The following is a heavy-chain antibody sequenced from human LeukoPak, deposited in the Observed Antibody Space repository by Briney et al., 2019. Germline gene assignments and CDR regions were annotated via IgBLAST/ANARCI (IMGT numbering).Heavy chain of an antibody. J-gene: IGHJ5*02. CDR2: IYYSGST. CDR3: ARGRVIWFGESPNWFDP. Sequence: SETLSLTCTASGGSISSYYWSWIRQPPGKGLEWIGYIYYSGSTNYNPSLKSRVTISVDTSKNQFSLKLSSVTAADTAVYYCARGRVIWFGESPNWFDPWGQGTLVTVSS. D-gene: IGHD3-10*01. V-gene: IGHV4-59*01. CDR1: GGSISSYY.